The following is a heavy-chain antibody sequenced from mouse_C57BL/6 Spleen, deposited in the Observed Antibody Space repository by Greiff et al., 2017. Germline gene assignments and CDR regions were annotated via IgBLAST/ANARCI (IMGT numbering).Heavy chain of an antibody. CDR1: GFNIKDYY. V-gene: IGHV14-1*01. J-gene: IGHJ2*01. CDR3: TTASLQSFTTVDY. Sequence: EVQLQQPGAELVRPGASVKLSCTASGFNIKDYYMHWVKQRPEQGLEWIGRIDPEDGDTEYAPKFQGKATMTADTSSNTAYLQLSSLTSEDTAVYYCTTASLQSFTTVDYWGQGTTLTVSS. D-gene: IGHD1-1*01. CDR2: IDPEDGDT.